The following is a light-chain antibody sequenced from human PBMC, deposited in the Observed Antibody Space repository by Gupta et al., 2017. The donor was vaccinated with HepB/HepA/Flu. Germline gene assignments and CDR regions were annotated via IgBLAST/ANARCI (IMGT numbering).Light chain of an antibody. V-gene: IGKV1-39*02. J-gene: IGKJ4*01. CDR1: QTIKSF. CDR3: QESFTPHFT. CDR2: SAS. Sequence: DIQVTQFPSSLSAPVGDRVTITCRTSQTIKSFLNWYQHRPGRAPKLLTYSASVLQSGVPSRFSGSGSATEFTLTISGLLPEDFATYYCQESFTPHFTFGGGTRVEI.